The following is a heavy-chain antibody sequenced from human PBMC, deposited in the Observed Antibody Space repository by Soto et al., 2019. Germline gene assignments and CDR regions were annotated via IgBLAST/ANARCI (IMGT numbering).Heavy chain of an antibody. CDR3: ARDTQQQLFAFDP. Sequence: PAGSLRLTCVASGFSFSSYGMHWVRQAPGKGLEWVAMISYDGTDEYYADSVKGRFTISRDNSKNAVYLQMNSLRAEDTAVYYCARDTQQQLFAFDPWGQGTLVTVSS. D-gene: IGHD6-13*01. CDR2: ISYDGTDE. J-gene: IGHJ5*02. CDR1: GFSFSSYG. V-gene: IGHV3-30*03.